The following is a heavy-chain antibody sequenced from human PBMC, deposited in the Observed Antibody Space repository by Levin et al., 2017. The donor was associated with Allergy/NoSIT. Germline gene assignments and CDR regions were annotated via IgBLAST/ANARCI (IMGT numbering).Heavy chain of an antibody. Sequence: PGGSLRLSCAASGFTFSSYGMHWVRQAPGKGLEWVAVISYDGSNKYYADSVKGRFTISRDNSKNTLYLQMNSLRAEDTAVYYCAKDKGIAAAGLSEYFQHWGQGTLVTVSS. J-gene: IGHJ1*01. V-gene: IGHV3-30*18. D-gene: IGHD6-13*01. CDR3: AKDKGIAAAGLSEYFQH. CDR2: ISYDGSNK. CDR1: GFTFSSYG.